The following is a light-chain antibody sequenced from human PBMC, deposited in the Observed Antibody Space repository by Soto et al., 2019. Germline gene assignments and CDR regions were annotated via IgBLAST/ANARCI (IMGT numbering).Light chain of an antibody. V-gene: IGKV3-15*01. CDR1: QSISSN. Sequence: EIVMTQSPATLSVSPGERATLSCRASQSISSNLALYQQKPGQAPRLLMFRTSSSATGFPARFSGSGSGTEFNLTISSLQSEDFGVYYCQQYNNWPRATFGGGTKVDI. CDR3: QQYNNWPRAT. J-gene: IGKJ4*01. CDR2: RTS.